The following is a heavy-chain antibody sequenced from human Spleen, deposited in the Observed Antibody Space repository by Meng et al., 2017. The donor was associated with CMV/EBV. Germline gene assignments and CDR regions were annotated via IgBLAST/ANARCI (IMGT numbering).Heavy chain of an antibody. V-gene: IGHV3-48*03. D-gene: IGHD3-16*01. CDR2: ISSSGSTR. CDR1: GFTFDSYE. J-gene: IGHJ4*02. CDR3: ARVRWRNFEY. Sequence: GESLKISCAASGFTFDSYEMNWVRQAPGRGLEWVSYISSSGSTRYYADSVKGRFTISRDNAKNSLYLQMNSLRAEDTAVYYCARVRWRNFEYWGQGTLVTVSS.